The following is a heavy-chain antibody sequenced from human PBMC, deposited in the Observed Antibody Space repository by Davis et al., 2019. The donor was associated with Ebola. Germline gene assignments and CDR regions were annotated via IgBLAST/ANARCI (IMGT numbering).Heavy chain of an antibody. J-gene: IGHJ4*02. V-gene: IGHV3-23*01. D-gene: IGHD5-18*01. CDR3: AISWHVDTAMAIGY. CDR2: ISGSGGST. CDR1: VITFSNYA. Sequence: GESLKISCTDSVITFSNYAMTWVRQAPGKGLEWVSAISGSGGSTYYADSVKGRFTISRDNSKKTLYLQMNSLRAEDTAVYYCAISWHVDTAMAIGYWGQGTLVTVSS.